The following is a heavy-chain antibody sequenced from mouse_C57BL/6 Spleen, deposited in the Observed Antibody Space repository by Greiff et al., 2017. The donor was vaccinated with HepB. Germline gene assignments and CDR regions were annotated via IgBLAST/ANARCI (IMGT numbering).Heavy chain of an antibody. CDR2: ISYDGSN. CDR3: AKRDDGYYFDY. D-gene: IGHD2-3*01. Sequence: EVQLVESGPGLVKPSQSLSLTCSVTGYSITSGYYWNWIRQFPGNKLEWMGYISYDGSNNYNPSLKNRISITRDTSKNQFFLKLNSVTTEDTATYYCAKRDDGYYFDYWGQGTTLTVSS. J-gene: IGHJ2*01. V-gene: IGHV3-6*01. CDR1: GYSITSGYY.